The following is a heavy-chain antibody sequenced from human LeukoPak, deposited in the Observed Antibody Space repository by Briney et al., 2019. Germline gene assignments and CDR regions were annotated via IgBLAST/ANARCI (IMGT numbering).Heavy chain of an antibody. J-gene: IGHJ6*03. Sequence: GASVKVSCKASGGTFSSYAISWVRQAPGQGLEWMGWINTNTGNPTYAQGFTGRFVFSLDTSVSTAYLQISSLKAEDTAVYYCARVVGSSRAYYYYYYMDVWGKGTTVTVSS. CDR1: GGTFSSYA. D-gene: IGHD6-6*01. V-gene: IGHV7-4-1*02. CDR3: ARVVGSSRAYYYYYYMDV. CDR2: INTNTGNP.